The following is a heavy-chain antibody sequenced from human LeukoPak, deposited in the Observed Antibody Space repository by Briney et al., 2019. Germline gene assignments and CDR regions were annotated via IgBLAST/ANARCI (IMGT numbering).Heavy chain of an antibody. D-gene: IGHD6-19*01. J-gene: IGHJ3*02. CDR1: GGSISSYN. Sequence: PSETLSLTCTVSGGSISSYNWSWIRNRQGKGLGGIGYIYYRGSTNYNPSLKSRVTISVDTSKNQFSLKLSSVTAADTAAYYCARVTAVAGLGAFDIWGQGTMVTVSS. CDR3: ARVTAVAGLGAFDI. CDR2: IYYRGST. V-gene: IGHV4-59*01.